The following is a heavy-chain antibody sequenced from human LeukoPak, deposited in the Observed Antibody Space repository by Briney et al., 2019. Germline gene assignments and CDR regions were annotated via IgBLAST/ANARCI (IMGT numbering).Heavy chain of an antibody. V-gene: IGHV1-18*01. D-gene: IGHD3-3*01. Sequence: PAASVKVSCKASGCTFTSYGISWVRQAPGQGLEWMGWISAYNGNTNYAQKLQGRVTIKTDTSKRTAYMELRSLRSDDTAVYYCARASPLRFLEWLLSGPFDYWGQGTLVTVSS. J-gene: IGHJ4*02. CDR1: GCTFTSYG. CDR2: ISAYNGNT. CDR3: ARASPLRFLEWLLSGPFDY.